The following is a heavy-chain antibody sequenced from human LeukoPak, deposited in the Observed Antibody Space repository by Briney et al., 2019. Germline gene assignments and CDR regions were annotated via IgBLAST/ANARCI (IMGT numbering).Heavy chain of an antibody. V-gene: IGHV3-49*04. CDR3: TREATVTRKDY. Sequence: GGSLRLSCTASGFTFGDYAMSWVRQAPGKGVEWVGFIRSKAYGGTTEYAASVKGRFTISRDDSKSIAYLQMNSLKTEDTAVYYCTREATVTRKDYWGQGTLVTVSS. J-gene: IGHJ4*02. CDR2: IRSKAYGGTT. CDR1: GFTFGDYA. D-gene: IGHD4-17*01.